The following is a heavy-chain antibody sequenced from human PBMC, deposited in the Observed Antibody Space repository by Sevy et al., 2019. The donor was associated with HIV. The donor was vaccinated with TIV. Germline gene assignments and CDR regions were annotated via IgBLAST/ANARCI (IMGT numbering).Heavy chain of an antibody. CDR1: GFTFDDYA. D-gene: IGHD6-19*01. CDR2: ISWNSGSI. CDR3: AKDIGTYSSGWYDAFDI. V-gene: IGHV3-9*01. Sequence: GGSLRLSCAASGFTFDDYAMHWVRQAPGKGLEWVSGISWNSGSIGYADSVKGRFTISRDNAKNSLYLQMNSLRAEDTALYYCAKDIGTYSSGWYDAFDIWGQWTMVTVSS. J-gene: IGHJ3*02.